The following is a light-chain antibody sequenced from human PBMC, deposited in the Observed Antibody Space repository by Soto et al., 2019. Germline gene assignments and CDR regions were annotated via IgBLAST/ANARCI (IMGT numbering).Light chain of an antibody. V-gene: IGKV1-5*03. Sequence: DIQITQSPSTLSASVGDRVTITCRASQSISSWLAWYQKKPGKAPKLLIYKASSLESGVPSRFSGSGSGTEYTLTIGSLQTDDFATYYCQQYNSYPLTFGGGTNVESK. CDR2: KAS. CDR3: QQYNSYPLT. CDR1: QSISSW. J-gene: IGKJ4*01.